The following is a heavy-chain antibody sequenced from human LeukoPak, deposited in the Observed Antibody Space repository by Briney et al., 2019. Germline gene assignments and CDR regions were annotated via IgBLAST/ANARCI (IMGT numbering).Heavy chain of an antibody. D-gene: IGHD6-13*01. CDR1: GGSISSGDYY. CDR3: AREGIAAAARFFDL. CDR2: IYHSGST. Sequence: SETLSLTCTVSGGSISSGDYYWSWIRQSPGKGLEGIVHIYHSGSTYYDPPLKRRVTIYADTSKNQFSLNLSSVTAADTAVYYCAREGIAAAARFFDLWGRGTLVTVSS. V-gene: IGHV4-30-4*01. J-gene: IGHJ2*01.